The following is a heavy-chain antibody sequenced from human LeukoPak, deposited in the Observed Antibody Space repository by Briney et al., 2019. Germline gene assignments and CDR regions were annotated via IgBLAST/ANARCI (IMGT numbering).Heavy chain of an antibody. CDR2: IKSRPDGGAT. CDR1: GFTFSKAW. V-gene: IGHV3-15*01. J-gene: IGHJ4*02. D-gene: IGHD1/OR15-1a*01. CDR3: TTGGDWNNMGVSFDY. Sequence: GGSLRLSCAASGFTFSKAWMKWVRQAPGKGLEWVDRIKSRPDGGATDHAAPVKGRFTISRDDSKNMLYLQMRSLKSEDTAVYYCTTGGDWNNMGVSFDYWGQGTLVTVSS.